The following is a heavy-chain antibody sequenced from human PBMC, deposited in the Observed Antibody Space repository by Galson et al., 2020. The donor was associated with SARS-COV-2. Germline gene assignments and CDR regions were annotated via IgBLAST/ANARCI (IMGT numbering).Heavy chain of an antibody. CDR1: GYTFTDYY. J-gene: IGHJ4*02. V-gene: IGHV1-2*02. CDR2: INPKNAAT. CDR3: AGGWGTASCPGDY. D-gene: IGHD2-2*01. Sequence: ASVQVSCKASGYTFTDYYIHLIRQPPGQGLEWVGWINPKNAATRYEQNFQGRVTMTTDTSSSTIFLELSGLIYDDTAVYYCAGGWGTASCPGDYWGRGTVVTVSS.